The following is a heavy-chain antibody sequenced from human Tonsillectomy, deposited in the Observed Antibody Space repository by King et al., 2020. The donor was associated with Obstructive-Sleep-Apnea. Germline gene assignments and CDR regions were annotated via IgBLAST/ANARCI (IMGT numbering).Heavy chain of an antibody. CDR2: ISFGGTDE. J-gene: IGHJ4*02. CDR1: GFTFSSYA. D-gene: IGHD3-16*01. Sequence: QVQLVESGGGVVQTGTSLRLSCAVSGFTFSSYAMLWVRQAPGRGLECVAVISFGGTDECYADSVQGRFLISRDNSKNMPYRQMNSLRADDTAVYYCARDANGDYWGQGTPVTVSS. V-gene: IGHV3-30*04. CDR3: ARDANGDY.